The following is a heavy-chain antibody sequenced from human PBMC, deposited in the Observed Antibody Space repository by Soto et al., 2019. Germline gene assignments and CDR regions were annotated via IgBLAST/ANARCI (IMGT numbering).Heavy chain of an antibody. CDR2: IYPGNSDT. CDR1: GYSFPSYL. V-gene: IGHV5-51*01. CDR3: ARVSDSTSTGIYS. D-gene: IGHD2-15*01. Sequence: GEALKISCDESGYSFPSYLICGVRQMPGKGLEWMGIIYPGNSDTRYSPSFQGQVTISADKSISTAYLQWSSLKASDTAMYYCARVSDSTSTGIYSRGQGAALNVSA. J-gene: IGHJ1*01.